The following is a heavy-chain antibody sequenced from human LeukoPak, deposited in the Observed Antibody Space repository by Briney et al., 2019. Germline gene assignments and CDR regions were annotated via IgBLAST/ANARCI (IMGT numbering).Heavy chain of an antibody. CDR1: GITLSKFW. Sequence: GGSLRLSCSASGITLSKFWMHWVRQAPGKGLVWVSCIISDGSDTFYADSVKGRFTISRDNAKNTLFLQMNRLRAEDTAVYYCASSYAGAFWGPGTLVTVSS. CDR3: ASSYAGAF. V-gene: IGHV3-74*01. J-gene: IGHJ4*02. CDR2: IISDGSDT. D-gene: IGHD2-8*01.